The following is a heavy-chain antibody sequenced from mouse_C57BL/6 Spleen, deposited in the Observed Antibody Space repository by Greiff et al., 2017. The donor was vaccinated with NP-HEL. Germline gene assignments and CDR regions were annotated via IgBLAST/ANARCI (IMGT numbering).Heavy chain of an antibody. CDR1: GYTFTSYW. CDR3: ARLYYYAMDY. D-gene: IGHD3-3*01. J-gene: IGHJ4*01. Sequence: QVQLQQPGAELVKPGASVKMSCKASGYTFTSYWITWVKQRPGQGLEWIGDIYPGSGSTNYNEKFKDKATLTVDKSSSTAYMQLSSLTSEDSAVYYCARLYYYAMDYWGQGTSVTVSS. V-gene: IGHV1-55*01. CDR2: IYPGSGST.